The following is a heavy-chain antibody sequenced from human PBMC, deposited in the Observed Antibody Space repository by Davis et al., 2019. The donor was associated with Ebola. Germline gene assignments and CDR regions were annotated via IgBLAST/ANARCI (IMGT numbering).Heavy chain of an antibody. Sequence: LRLSCAASGFTFSDYYWSWIRQHPGKGLEWIGYIYYSGSTYYNPSLKSRVTISVNTSKNQFSLKLSSVTAADTAVYYCARLYVHFDYWGQGTLVTVSS. D-gene: IGHD3-16*01. J-gene: IGHJ4*02. CDR3: ARLYVHFDY. CDR2: IYYSGST. V-gene: IGHV4-31*02. CDR1: GFTFSDYY.